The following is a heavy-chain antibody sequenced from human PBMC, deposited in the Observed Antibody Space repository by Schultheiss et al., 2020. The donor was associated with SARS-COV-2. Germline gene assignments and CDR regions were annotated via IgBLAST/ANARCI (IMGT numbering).Heavy chain of an antibody. J-gene: IGHJ6*02. D-gene: IGHD6-19*01. Sequence: GGSLRLSCAASGFTFSSYSMNWVRQAPGKGLEWVSSISSSSSYIYYADSVKGRFTISRDNAKNSLYLQMNSLRAEDTAVYYCASHSSGWYGRGDYYHGMDVWGQGTTVTVSS. V-gene: IGHV3-21*01. CDR3: ASHSSGWYGRGDYYHGMDV. CDR1: GFTFSSYS. CDR2: ISSSSSYI.